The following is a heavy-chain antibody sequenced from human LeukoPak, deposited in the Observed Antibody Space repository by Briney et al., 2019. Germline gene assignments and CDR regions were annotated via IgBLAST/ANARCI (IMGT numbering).Heavy chain of an antibody. J-gene: IGHJ6*04. V-gene: IGHV3-48*03. Sequence: GGSLRLSCAASGFTFSSYAMSWVRQAPGKGLEWVSYISSSGSTIYYADSVKGRFTISRDNARNSLYLQMNSLRAEDTAVYYCAELGITMIGGVWGKGTTVTISS. D-gene: IGHD3-10*02. CDR2: ISSSGSTI. CDR1: GFTFSSYA. CDR3: AELGITMIGGV.